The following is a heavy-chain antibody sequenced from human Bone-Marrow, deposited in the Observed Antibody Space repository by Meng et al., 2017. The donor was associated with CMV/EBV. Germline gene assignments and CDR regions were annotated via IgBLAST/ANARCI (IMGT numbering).Heavy chain of an antibody. V-gene: IGHV4-38-2*02. J-gene: IGHJ5*02. CDR2: IYHSGST. CDR1: GGSISSYY. Sequence: SETLSLTCTVSGGSISSYYWSWIRQPPGKGLEWIGSIYHSGSTYYNPSLKSRVTISADTSKNQFSLKLNTVTAADTAVYYCARVRLGGSSGLGEFDPWGQGTLVTVSS. CDR3: ARVRLGGSSGLGEFDP. D-gene: IGHD3-16*01.